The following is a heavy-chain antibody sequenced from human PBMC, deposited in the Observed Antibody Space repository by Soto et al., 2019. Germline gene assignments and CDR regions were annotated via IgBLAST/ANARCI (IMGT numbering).Heavy chain of an antibody. V-gene: IGHV4-30-4*01. Sequence: SETLSLTCPVSGDSLSSGDYYWSWIRQPPGKGLEWIGLIYYSGSTHYNPSLKSRVTISVDKSKNQFSLKLSSVTAADTAVYYCARFPYCTNGVCFYFDLWGRGTLVTVSS. D-gene: IGHD2-8*01. CDR2: IYYSGST. J-gene: IGHJ2*01. CDR1: GDSLSSGDYY. CDR3: ARFPYCTNGVCFYFDL.